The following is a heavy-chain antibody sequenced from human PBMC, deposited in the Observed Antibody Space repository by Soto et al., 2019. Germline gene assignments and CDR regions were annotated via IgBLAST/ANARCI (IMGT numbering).Heavy chain of an antibody. D-gene: IGHD2-21*02. CDR3: ARFPGVVVTDSYAFDI. CDR2: INAGNGNT. Sequence: ASVKVSCKASGYTFTSYAMHWVRQAPGQRLEWMGWINAGNGNTKYSQKFQGRVTITRDTSASTAYMELSSLRSEDTAVYYCARFPGVVVTDSYAFDIWGQGTMVTVSS. CDR1: GYTFTSYA. V-gene: IGHV1-3*01. J-gene: IGHJ3*02.